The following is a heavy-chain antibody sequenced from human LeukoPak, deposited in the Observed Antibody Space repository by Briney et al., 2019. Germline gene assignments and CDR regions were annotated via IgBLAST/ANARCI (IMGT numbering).Heavy chain of an antibody. J-gene: IGHJ4*02. CDR3: AKVEAMITFGGAYPDY. CDR1: GFTFSSYA. D-gene: IGHD3-16*01. Sequence: GGSLRLSCAASGFTFSSYAMSWVRQAPGKGLEWVSHISGSGGSTYYADSVKGRFTISRDNSKNTLYLQMNSLRAEDTAVYYCAKVEAMITFGGAYPDYWGQGTLVTVSS. V-gene: IGHV3-23*01. CDR2: ISGSGGST.